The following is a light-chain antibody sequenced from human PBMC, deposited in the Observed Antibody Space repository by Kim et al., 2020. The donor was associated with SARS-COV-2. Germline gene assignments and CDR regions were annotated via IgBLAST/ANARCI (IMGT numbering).Light chain of an antibody. J-gene: IGLJ2*01. Sequence: SSELTQDPAVSVALGQTVRITCQGYSLRTYYATWYQQKPGQAPILLIYGKNNRPSGIPDRFSGSTSGNTASLTITGTQAGDEADYYCNSRDSNNDVVFGG. V-gene: IGLV3-19*01. CDR3: NSRDSNNDVV. CDR2: GKN. CDR1: SLRTYY.